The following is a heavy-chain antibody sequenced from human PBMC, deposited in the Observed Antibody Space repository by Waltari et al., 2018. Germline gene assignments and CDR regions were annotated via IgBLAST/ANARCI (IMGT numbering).Heavy chain of an antibody. CDR1: GFILSSYA. V-gene: IGHV3-23*01. CDR2: ISVSGGGT. CDR3: AKGEQYGPYYYAVDV. J-gene: IGHJ6*02. Sequence: EVQLLESGGGLVQPGGSLRLSCAASGFILSSYALCWVRPAPAMGWVRKAPGEGLEWVSGISVSGGGTYYADSVKGRFTISRDNSKNTLYLQMTRLRAEDTAVYYCAKGEQYGPYYYAVDVWGQGTTVTVSS. D-gene: IGHD3-10*01.